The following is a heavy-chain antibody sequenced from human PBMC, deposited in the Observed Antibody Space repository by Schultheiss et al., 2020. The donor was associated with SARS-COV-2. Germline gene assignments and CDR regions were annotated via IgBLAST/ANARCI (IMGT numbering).Heavy chain of an antibody. V-gene: IGHV1-3*01. Sequence: ASVKVSCKASGYTFTSYTMHWVRQAPGQRLEWMGWINAGNGNTKYSLKFQGRVTITRDTSASTAYMEVSSLRFEDTAVYYCARLKRPGTGSGSYYDYWGQGTLVTVSS. CDR1: GYTFTSYT. CDR2: INAGNGNT. D-gene: IGHD3-10*01. CDR3: ARLKRPGTGSGSYYDY. J-gene: IGHJ4*02.